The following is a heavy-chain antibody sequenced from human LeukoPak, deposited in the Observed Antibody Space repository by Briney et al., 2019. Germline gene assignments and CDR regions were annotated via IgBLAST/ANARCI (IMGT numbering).Heavy chain of an antibody. CDR3: TTESKYYYFYDMDV. Sequence: GGSMTLSCGAWGFTLSNAWVRWVRQAGGGGLGWGGRIKSKTDAGTTDYGAPVKGRFTISRDDSKNTLYLQMNSLKTEDTAMYFCTTESKYYYFYDMDVWGKGTTVTVSS. V-gene: IGHV3-15*01. CDR2: IKSKTDAGTT. CDR1: GFTLSNAW. D-gene: IGHD4-11*01. J-gene: IGHJ6*03.